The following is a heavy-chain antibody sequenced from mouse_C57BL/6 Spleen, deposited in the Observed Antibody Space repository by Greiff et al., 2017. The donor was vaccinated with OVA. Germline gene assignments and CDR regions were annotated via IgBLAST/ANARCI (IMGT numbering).Heavy chain of an antibody. D-gene: IGHD1-1*01. CDR1: GYTFTDYE. Sequence: VKLQQSGAELVRPGASVTLSCKASGYTFTDYEMHWVKQTPVHGLEWIGAIDPETGGTAYNQKFKGKAILTADKSSSTAYMELRSLTSEDSAVYYCTGTTDPSYAMDYWGQGTSVTVSS. J-gene: IGHJ4*01. V-gene: IGHV1-15*01. CDR3: TGTTDPSYAMDY. CDR2: IDPETGGT.